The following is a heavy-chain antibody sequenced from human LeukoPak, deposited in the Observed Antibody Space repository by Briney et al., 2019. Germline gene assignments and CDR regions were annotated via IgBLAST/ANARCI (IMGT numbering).Heavy chain of an antibody. CDR2: IYYSGST. CDR3: ARDSLVGVDY. J-gene: IGHJ4*02. D-gene: IGHD6-13*01. Sequence: KPSETLSLTCTVSGGSISSYYWSWIRQPPGKGLEWIGYIYYSGSTNYNPSLKSRVTISVDTSKNQFSLKLSSVTAADTAVYYCARDSLVGVDYWGQGTLVTVSS. V-gene: IGHV4-59*01. CDR1: GGSISSYY.